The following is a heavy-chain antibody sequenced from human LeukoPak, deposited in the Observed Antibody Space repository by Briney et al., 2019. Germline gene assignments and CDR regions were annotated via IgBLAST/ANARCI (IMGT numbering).Heavy chain of an antibody. CDR2: ISSNGGST. CDR3: AVDYYDSSGHVPYFDY. CDR1: GFTVSSYA. V-gene: IGHV3-64*01. Sequence: RGGALRLSWAASGFTVSSYAMHWVRQAPGKGLEYVSAISSNGGSTYYANSVKGRFTISRDNSKNTLYLQMGSLRAEDMAVYYCAVDYYDSSGHVPYFDYWGQGTLVTVSS. D-gene: IGHD3-22*01. J-gene: IGHJ4*02.